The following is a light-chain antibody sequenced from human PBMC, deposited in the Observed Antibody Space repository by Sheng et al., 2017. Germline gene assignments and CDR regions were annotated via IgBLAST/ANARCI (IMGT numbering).Light chain of an antibody. J-gene: IGLJ2*01. V-gene: IGLV3-1*01. CDR2: QDN. CDR1: NLWNQH. Sequence: SYELTQVPSLSVAPGQTATITCSGENLWNQHVCWYQQKPRQSXVPVIYQDNRRPSGISERFSGSKSGATATLTISETQSTDEADYYCQAWLGLNVVFGGGTRLTVL. CDR3: QAWLGLNVV.